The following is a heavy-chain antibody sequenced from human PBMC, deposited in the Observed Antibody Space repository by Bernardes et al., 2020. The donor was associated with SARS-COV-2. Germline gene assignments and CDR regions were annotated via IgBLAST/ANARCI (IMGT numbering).Heavy chain of an antibody. J-gene: IGHJ3*02. D-gene: IGHD3-3*01. Sequence: SETLSLTRTVSGGSISSYYWSWIRQPPGKGLEWIGYIYYSGSTNYNPSLKSRVTISVDTSKNQFSLKLSSVTAADTAVYYCARWSEWLGAFDIWGQGTMVTVSS. CDR2: IYYSGST. CDR1: GGSISSYY. V-gene: IGHV4-59*01. CDR3: ARWSEWLGAFDI.